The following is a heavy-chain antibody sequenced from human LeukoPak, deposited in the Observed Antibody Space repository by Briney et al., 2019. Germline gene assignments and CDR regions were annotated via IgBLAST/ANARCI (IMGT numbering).Heavy chain of an antibody. V-gene: IGHV3-7*01. CDR3: ARTGDYGSGRYFRPFDY. D-gene: IGHD3-10*01. Sequence: GGSLRLSCAASGFTFSSYWMSWVRQAPGKGLEWVANIKQDGSVKYYVDSVKGRFTISRDNAKKSLFLQMNSLRAEDTAVYYCARTGDYGSGRYFRPFDYWGQGTLVTVSS. J-gene: IGHJ4*02. CDR2: IKQDGSVK. CDR1: GFTFSSYW.